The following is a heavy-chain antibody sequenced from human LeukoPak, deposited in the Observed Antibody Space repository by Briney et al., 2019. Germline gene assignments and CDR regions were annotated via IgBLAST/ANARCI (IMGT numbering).Heavy chain of an antibody. V-gene: IGHV3-30-3*01. Sequence: GGSLRLSCAASGFTFSSYAMHWVRQAPGKGLEWVAVISYDGSNKYYADSVKGRFTISRDNSKNTLYLQMNSLRAEDTAVYYCARDSLTAAVGYSDYWGQGTLVTVSS. D-gene: IGHD6-25*01. CDR1: GFTFSSYA. CDR3: ARDSLTAAVGYSDY. J-gene: IGHJ4*02. CDR2: ISYDGSNK.